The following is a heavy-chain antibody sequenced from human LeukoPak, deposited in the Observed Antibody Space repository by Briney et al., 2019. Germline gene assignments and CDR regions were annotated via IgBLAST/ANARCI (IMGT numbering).Heavy chain of an antibody. CDR3: TRLYSSGWYGYYYMDV. Sequence: GGSLRLSCAASGFTFSSYGIHWVRQAPGKGLEWVGFIRSKAYGGTTEYAASVKGRFTISRDDSKSIAYLQMNSLKTEDTAVYYCTRLYSSGWYGYYYMDVWGKGTTVTVSS. D-gene: IGHD6-19*01. J-gene: IGHJ6*03. CDR2: IRSKAYGGTT. CDR1: GFTFSSYG. V-gene: IGHV3-49*04.